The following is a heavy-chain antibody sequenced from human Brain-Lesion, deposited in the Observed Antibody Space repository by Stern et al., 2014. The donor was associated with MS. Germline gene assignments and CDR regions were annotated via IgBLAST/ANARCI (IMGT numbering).Heavy chain of an antibody. CDR3: ARTYSSGWYGGHAFDI. J-gene: IGHJ3*02. CDR1: GYRFGNYW. D-gene: IGHD6-19*01. Sequence: EVQLVQSGAEVKKPGESLKISCKGSGYRFGNYWIGWVRQKPGKGLEWMGIIYTADSDTRYSPSLQGQVTISADKSISTVYLQWSSLKASDTAMYYCARTYSSGWYGGHAFDIWGQGTMVTVSS. CDR2: IYTADSDT. V-gene: IGHV5-51*01.